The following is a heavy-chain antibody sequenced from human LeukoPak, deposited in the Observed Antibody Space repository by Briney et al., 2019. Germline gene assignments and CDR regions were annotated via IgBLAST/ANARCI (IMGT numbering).Heavy chain of an antibody. CDR3: ASLFRDDVFDI. Sequence: GESLKISCKSSGYSFTSHWIGWVRQMPGKGLEWMGRVDPSDSYTNYSPSFQGHVSISADKSISTAYLQWRSLKASDTAMYYCASLFRDDVFDIWGQGTMVTVSS. D-gene: IGHD3-10*01. CDR2: VDPSDSYT. V-gene: IGHV5-10-1*01. J-gene: IGHJ3*02. CDR1: GYSFTSHW.